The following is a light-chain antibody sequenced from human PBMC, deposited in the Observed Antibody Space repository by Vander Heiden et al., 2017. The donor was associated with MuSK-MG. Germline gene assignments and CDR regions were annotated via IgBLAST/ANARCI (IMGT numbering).Light chain of an antibody. J-gene: IGKJ4*01. CDR3: QQRSNWPSLT. V-gene: IGKV3-11*01. CDR2: DES. Sequence: ELVLTQSPATLSLSPGETATLSCRASQSVSSYLAWCQQRPGQAPRLLMYDESNRATGIPATFSGSGSGTDFTLTISSLEPEDFAVYYCQQRSNWPSLTFGGGTKVEIK. CDR1: QSVSSY.